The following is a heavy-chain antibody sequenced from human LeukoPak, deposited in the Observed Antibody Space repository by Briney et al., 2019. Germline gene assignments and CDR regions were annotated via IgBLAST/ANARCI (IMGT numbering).Heavy chain of an antibody. V-gene: IGHV4-59*01. D-gene: IGHD3-22*01. J-gene: IGHJ4*02. CDR1: GGSISSYY. Sequence: SETLSLTCTVSGGSISSYYWSWIRQPPGKGLDWIGYIYYSGSTNYNPSLKSRVTISVDTSKNQFSLKLSSVTAAGTAVYYCARVTSYYDSSGYQFYFDYWGQGTLVTVSS. CDR2: IYYSGST. CDR3: ARVTSYYDSSGYQFYFDY.